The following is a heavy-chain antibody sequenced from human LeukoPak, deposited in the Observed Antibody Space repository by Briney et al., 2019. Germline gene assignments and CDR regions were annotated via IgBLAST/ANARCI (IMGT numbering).Heavy chain of an antibody. V-gene: IGHV3-43*01. CDR2: ISWDGTST. CDR1: GFIFDDYT. Sequence: GGSLRPSWTASGFIFDDYTMHWVRQSPGRGLEWVSLISWDGTSTYYADSVRGRFTISRDNTKNFLFLQMTSLTIDDSGLYFCAKDMPLYCSGGSCPIDHWGQGALVTVSS. CDR3: AKDMPLYCSGGSCPIDH. D-gene: IGHD2-15*01. J-gene: IGHJ4*02.